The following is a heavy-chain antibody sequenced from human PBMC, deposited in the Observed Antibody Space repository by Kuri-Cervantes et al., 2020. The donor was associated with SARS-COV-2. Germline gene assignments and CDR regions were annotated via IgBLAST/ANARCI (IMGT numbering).Heavy chain of an antibody. Sequence: SETLSLTCTVSGGSISSYYWSWIRQPPGKGLEWIGYIYYSGSTNYNPSLKSRVTISVDTSKNQFSLKLSSVAAADTAVYYCARVWTMVRGVLYYFDYWGQGTLVTVSS. V-gene: IGHV4-59*12. D-gene: IGHD3-10*01. CDR1: GGSISSYY. J-gene: IGHJ4*02. CDR2: IYYSGST. CDR3: ARVWTMVRGVLYYFDY.